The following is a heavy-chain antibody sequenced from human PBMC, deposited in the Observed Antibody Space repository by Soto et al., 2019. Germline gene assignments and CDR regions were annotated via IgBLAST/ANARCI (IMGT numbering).Heavy chain of an antibody. J-gene: IGHJ4*02. V-gene: IGHV5-51*01. CDR3: ARVREFFGVVIPYYFDY. D-gene: IGHD3-3*01. Sequence: GESLKISCKGSGYSFSTYWIGWVRQMPGKGLEWLATIYPGDSDTRYSPSFHGQVTVSADKSISTAYLQWSSLKASDTAMYYCARVREFFGVVIPYYFDYWGQGTLVTVSS. CDR1: GYSFSTYW. CDR2: IYPGDSDT.